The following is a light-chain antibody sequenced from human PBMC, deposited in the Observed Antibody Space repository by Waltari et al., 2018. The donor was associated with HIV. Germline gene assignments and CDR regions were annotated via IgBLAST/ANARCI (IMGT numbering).Light chain of an antibody. CDR1: PSNIGNNS. Sequence: QSVLTQPPSASGTPGQRVTISCSGSPSNIGNNSVNWYQQFPGSAPKLLLYSNSHRPFGVPDRFSGSKSGASAFLAISGPQADDVAHYYCASWDDTLGVVVGGGTTLTVL. CDR3: ASWDDTLGVV. J-gene: IGLJ2*01. CDR2: SNS. V-gene: IGLV1-44*01.